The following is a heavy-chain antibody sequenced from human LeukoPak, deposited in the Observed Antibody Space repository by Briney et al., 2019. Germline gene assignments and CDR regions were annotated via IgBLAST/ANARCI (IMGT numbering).Heavy chain of an antibody. D-gene: IGHD5-12*01. CDR2: IYSSGSN. Sequence: SETLSLTCTVSGGSISGYFWSWIRQPAGKGLEGIGRIYSSGSNNYNPSLRSRGTMSLDTSKNHFSLNLTSVTAADTAVYYCAREPTSGREPTSGRPLDYWGQGTLVTVSS. J-gene: IGHJ4*02. CDR3: AREPTSGREPTSGRPLDY. V-gene: IGHV4-4*07. CDR1: GGSISGYF.